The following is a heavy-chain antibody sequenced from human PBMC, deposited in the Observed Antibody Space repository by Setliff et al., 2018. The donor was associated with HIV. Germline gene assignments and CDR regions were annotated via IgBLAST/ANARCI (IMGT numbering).Heavy chain of an antibody. V-gene: IGHV1-69*11. D-gene: IGHD3-10*01. CDR2: LIPVLGEP. CDR3: ARGVLYGLSEY. J-gene: IGHJ4*02. CDR1: GHTPRHYG. Sequence: ASVKVSCKASGHTPRHYGINWIRQAPGQGLEWVGSLIPVLGEPRYAPRFQGRVTITADDSTNTAYLELSNLRFDDTATYYCARGVLYGLSEYWGTGSLVTVSS.